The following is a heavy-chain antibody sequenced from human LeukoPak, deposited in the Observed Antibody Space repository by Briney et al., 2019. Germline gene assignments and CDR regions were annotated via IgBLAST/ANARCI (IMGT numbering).Heavy chain of an antibody. V-gene: IGHV3-21*01. J-gene: IGHJ4*02. CDR2: ISSSSSYI. CDR3: ARGGGGYEYYFDY. D-gene: IGHD5-18*01. Sequence: ETLSLTCTVSGGSISSYYWSWIRQPPGKGLEWVSSISSSSSYIYYADSVKGRFTISRDNAKNSLYLQMNSLRAEDTAVYYCARGGGGYEYYFDYWGQGTLVTVSS. CDR1: GGSISSYY.